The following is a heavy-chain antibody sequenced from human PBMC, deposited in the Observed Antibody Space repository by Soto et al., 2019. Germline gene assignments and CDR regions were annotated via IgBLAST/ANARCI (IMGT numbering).Heavy chain of an antibody. V-gene: IGHV1-58*01. Sequence: GASVKVSCKASGFTFTSSAVQWVRQARGQRLEWIGWIVVGSGNTNYAQKFQERVTITRDTSTSTAYMELSSLRSEDTAVYYCAAEGATYYHDSPSYYGMDVWGQGTTVTVSS. CDR3: AAEGATYYHDSPSYYGMDV. J-gene: IGHJ6*02. CDR2: IVVGSGNT. D-gene: IGHD3-22*01. CDR1: GFTFTSSA.